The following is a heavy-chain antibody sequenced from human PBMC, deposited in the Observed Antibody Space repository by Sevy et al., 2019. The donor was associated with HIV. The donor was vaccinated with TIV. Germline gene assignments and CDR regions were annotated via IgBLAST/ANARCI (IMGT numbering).Heavy chain of an antibody. CDR2: INHSGST. Sequence: SETLYLTCAVYGGSFSGYYWSWIRQPPGKGLEWIGEINHSGSTNYNPSLKSRVTISVDTSKNQFSLKLSSVTAADTAVYYCARGVIDIVVVVAAKGHDAFDIWGQGTMVTVSS. D-gene: IGHD2-15*01. V-gene: IGHV4-34*01. CDR1: GGSFSGYY. J-gene: IGHJ3*02. CDR3: ARGVIDIVVVVAAKGHDAFDI.